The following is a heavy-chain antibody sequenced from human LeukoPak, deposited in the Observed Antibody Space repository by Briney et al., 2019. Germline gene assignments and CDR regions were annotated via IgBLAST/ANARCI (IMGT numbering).Heavy chain of an antibody. V-gene: IGHV4-4*09. CDR3: ARHNPPPTGFCSGISCFMSGSQYFYMDV. CDR2: IYSTGTT. CDR1: GGSISGYF. J-gene: IGHJ6*03. Sequence: NPSETLSLTCTVSGGSISGYFWSWIRQPPGKGPEWIGYIYSTGTTNYSPSLSSRVTISVDTSKNQLSLNLRFVTATDTAVYHCARHNPPPTGFCSGISCFMSGSQYFYMDVWGKGTSVTVS. D-gene: IGHD3-10*02.